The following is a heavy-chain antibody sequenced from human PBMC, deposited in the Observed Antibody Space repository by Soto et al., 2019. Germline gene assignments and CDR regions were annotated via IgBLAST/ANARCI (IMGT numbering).Heavy chain of an antibody. Sequence: QVQLQESGPGLVKPSQTLSLTCTVSGGSISSGDYYWRWIRQPPGKGLEWIGYIYYSGSTYYNPPLTSRVSISVDTSRSHFSLKLRSVTVADTAVYYCASSDSSGWYGGSIDYCYGMDVCCQGPTVTVS. CDR2: IYYSGST. CDR1: GGSISSGDYY. V-gene: IGHV4-30-4*01. CDR3: ASSDSSGWYGGSIDYCYGMDV. D-gene: IGHD6-19*01. J-gene: IGHJ6*01.